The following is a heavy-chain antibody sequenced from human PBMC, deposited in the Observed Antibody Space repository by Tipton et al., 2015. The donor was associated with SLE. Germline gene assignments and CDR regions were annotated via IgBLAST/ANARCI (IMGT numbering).Heavy chain of an antibody. D-gene: IGHD3-10*01. CDR3: ARERGDAFDI. V-gene: IGHV4-39*07. CDR2: IYYSGST. CDR1: GGSISSSSYY. J-gene: IGHJ3*02. Sequence: TLSLTCTVSGGSISSSSYYWGWIRQPPGKGLEWIGCIYYSGSTHYNPSLKSRVTISVDTSKNQFSLKLSSVTAADTAVYYCARERGDAFDIWGQGTMVTVSS.